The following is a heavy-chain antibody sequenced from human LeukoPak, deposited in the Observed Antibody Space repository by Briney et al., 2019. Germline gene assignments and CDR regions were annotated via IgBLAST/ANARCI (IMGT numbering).Heavy chain of an antibody. CDR2: IYSGGST. Sequence: PGGSLRLSCAASGFTVSSNYMSWVRQAPGKGLEWVSVIYSGGSTYYADSVKGRFTISRDNSKNTLYLQMHSLRAEDTAVYYCARVYRGGNNWFDPWGQGTLVTVSS. CDR3: ARVYRGGNNWFDP. V-gene: IGHV3-53*01. J-gene: IGHJ5*02. CDR1: GFTVSSNY. D-gene: IGHD3-10*01.